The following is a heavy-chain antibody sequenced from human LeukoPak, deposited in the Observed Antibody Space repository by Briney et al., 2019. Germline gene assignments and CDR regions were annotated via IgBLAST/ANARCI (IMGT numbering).Heavy chain of an antibody. V-gene: IGHV3-30*02. D-gene: IGHD1-26*01. CDR1: GCTFSSYG. CDR3: AKANRGSYYGLGDYFDY. Sequence: GGTLRLSCAASGCTFSSYGMHWVGQAPGKGLGGVAFIRYDGSDKYYEESAKDRFTIDRDNAKNTVYLQMNRLRSEDTAGYYCAKANRGSYYGLGDYFDYWGQGTLVTVSS. J-gene: IGHJ4*02. CDR2: IRYDGSDK.